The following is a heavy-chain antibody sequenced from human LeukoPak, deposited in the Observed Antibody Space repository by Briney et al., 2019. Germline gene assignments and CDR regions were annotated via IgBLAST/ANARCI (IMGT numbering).Heavy chain of an antibody. CDR1: GFTFSSYG. J-gene: IGHJ4*02. Sequence: PGGSLRLPCAASGFTFSSYGMHWVRQAPGKGLEWVAVISYDGSNKYYADSVKGRFTISRDNSKNTLYLQMNSLRAEDTAVYYCAKEWVKLSNFEHWGQGTLVTVSS. D-gene: IGHD2-21*01. CDR2: ISYDGSNK. CDR3: AKEWVKLSNFEH. V-gene: IGHV3-30*18.